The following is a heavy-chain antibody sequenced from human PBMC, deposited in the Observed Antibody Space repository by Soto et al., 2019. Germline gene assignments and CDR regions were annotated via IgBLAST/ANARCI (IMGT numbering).Heavy chain of an antibody. J-gene: IGHJ5*02. CDR1: GGSFSGDY. Sequence: QVQLQQWGEGLLKPSETLSLTCAVYGGSFSGDYWNWIRQSPGKGLEWIGEINHSGITNYNPSLKSRATIFVDTSKKQFTLQLTSVTAADTAVYYCAIGASTERYFSPSGGAWFDPWGQGTLVTVSS. CDR3: AIGASTERYFSPSGGAWFDP. D-gene: IGHD3-9*01. V-gene: IGHV4-34*02. CDR2: INHSGIT.